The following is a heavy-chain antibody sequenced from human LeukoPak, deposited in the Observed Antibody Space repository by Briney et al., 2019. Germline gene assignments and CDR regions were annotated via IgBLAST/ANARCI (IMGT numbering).Heavy chain of an antibody. V-gene: IGHV4-59*08. CDR2: IYYSGST. Sequence: SETLPLTCTVSGGSISSYYWSWIRQPPGKGLEWIGYIYYSGSTNYNPSLKSRVTISVDTSKNQFSLKLSSVTAADTAVYYCARHPVAGTTYNWFDPWGQGNPGHRLL. CDR1: GGSISSYY. D-gene: IGHD6-19*01. J-gene: IGHJ5*02. CDR3: ARHPVAGTTYNWFDP.